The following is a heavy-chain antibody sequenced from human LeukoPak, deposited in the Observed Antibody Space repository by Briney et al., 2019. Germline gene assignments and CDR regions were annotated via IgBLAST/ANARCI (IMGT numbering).Heavy chain of an antibody. D-gene: IGHD3-22*01. J-gene: IGHJ4*02. CDR2: IIPIFGTA. V-gene: IGHV1-69*05. Sequence: ASVKVSCKASGGTFSSYAISWVRQAPGQGLEWMGGIIPIFGTANYAQKFQGRVTITTDESTSTAYMELSSLRSEDTAVYYCASRYSRSGYYYRWGQGTLVNVSS. CDR3: ASRYSRSGYYYR. CDR1: GGTFSSYA.